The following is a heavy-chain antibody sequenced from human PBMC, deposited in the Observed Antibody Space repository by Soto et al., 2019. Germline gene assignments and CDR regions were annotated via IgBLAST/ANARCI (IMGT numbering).Heavy chain of an antibody. J-gene: IGHJ4*02. CDR2: INHSGST. V-gene: IGHV4-34*01. Sequence: ETLSLTCAVYGGSFSGYSWNWIRQPPGKGLEWIGEINHSGSTNYNPSLKSRVTISLDTSKNQFSLRLTSLTAADTAVYLCARAPQIVAMGRPFDYWGQGILVTVSS. CDR3: ARAPQIVAMGRPFDY. D-gene: IGHD5-12*01. CDR1: GGSFSGYS.